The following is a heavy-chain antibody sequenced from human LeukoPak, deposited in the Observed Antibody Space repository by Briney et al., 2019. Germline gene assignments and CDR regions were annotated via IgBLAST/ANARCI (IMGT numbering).Heavy chain of an antibody. CDR2: ISGSGGST. Sequence: PGGSLRLSCAASGFTVSSNYMSWVRQAPGKGLEWVSAISGSGGSTYYADSVKGRFTISRDNSKNTLYLQMNSLRAEDTAVYYCAKVRGGGSGSYYNDAFDIWGQGTMVTVSS. J-gene: IGHJ3*02. V-gene: IGHV3-23*01. CDR3: AKVRGGGSGSYYNDAFDI. CDR1: GFTVSSNY. D-gene: IGHD3-10*01.